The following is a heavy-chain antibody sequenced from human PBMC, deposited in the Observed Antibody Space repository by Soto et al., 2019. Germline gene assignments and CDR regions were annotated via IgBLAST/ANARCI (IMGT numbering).Heavy chain of an antibody. CDR1: GFTFDDYG. CDR3: ARDYDYGDYWPYGMDV. V-gene: IGHV3-20*04. D-gene: IGHD4-17*01. CDR2: INWNGGST. Sequence: EVQLVESGGGVVRPGGSLRLSCAASGFTFDDYGMSWVRQAPGKGLEWGSGINWNGGSTGYADSVKGRFTISRDNAKNSLYLQMNSLRAEDTALYYCARDYDYGDYWPYGMDVWGQGTTVTVSS. J-gene: IGHJ6*02.